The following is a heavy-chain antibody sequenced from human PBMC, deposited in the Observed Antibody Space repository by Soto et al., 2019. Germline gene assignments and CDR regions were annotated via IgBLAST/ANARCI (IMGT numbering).Heavy chain of an antibody. CDR1: GGSISSYY. CDR2: IYYSGST. V-gene: IGHV4-59*01. Sequence: QVQLQESGPGLVKPSETLSLTCTVSGGSISSYYWSWIRQPPGKGLEWIGYIYYSGSTNYNPSLKSRVTISVDTSKNQFSLKLSSVTDADTAVYYCARDLYYDFWSGYGNNWFDPWGQGTMVTVSS. CDR3: ARDLYYDFWSGYGNNWFDP. J-gene: IGHJ5*02. D-gene: IGHD3-3*01.